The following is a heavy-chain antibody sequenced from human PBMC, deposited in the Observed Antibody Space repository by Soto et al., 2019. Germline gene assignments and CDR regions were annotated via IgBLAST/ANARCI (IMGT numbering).Heavy chain of an antibody. J-gene: IGHJ5*02. D-gene: IGHD2-15*01. CDR2: IRISASHI. Sequence: EVQLVESGGGLVKPGGSLRLSCAASGFSFSSYSMNWVRQAPGKGLEWVSSIRISASHINYADSVKGRFTNSRDNAKKSLYLQMNSLRAEDTAVYYCARGYTGYCSGGTCYCFDPWGQGTLVTVSS. CDR1: GFSFSSYS. V-gene: IGHV3-21*01. CDR3: ARGYTGYCSGGTCYCFDP.